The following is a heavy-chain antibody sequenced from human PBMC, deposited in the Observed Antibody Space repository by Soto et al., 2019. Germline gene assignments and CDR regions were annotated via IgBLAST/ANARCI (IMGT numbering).Heavy chain of an antibody. CDR1: GFTFSSYS. J-gene: IGHJ6*03. D-gene: IGHD6-13*01. CDR2: ISSSSSTI. V-gene: IGHV3-48*01. Sequence: GGSLGLSCAASGFTFSSYSMNWVRQAPGKGLEWVSYISSSSSTIYYADSVKGRFTISRDNAKNSLYLQMNSLRAEDTAVYYCARAQQQLADYYYYYCMDVWGKGTTVSVSS. CDR3: ARAQQQLADYYYYYCMDV.